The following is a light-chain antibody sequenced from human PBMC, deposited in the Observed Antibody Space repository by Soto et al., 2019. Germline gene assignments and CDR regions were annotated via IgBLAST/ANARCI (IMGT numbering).Light chain of an antibody. CDR1: SSDVGGYNY. V-gene: IGLV2-14*03. Sequence: QPVLTQPASVSGSPGHSISLSCTGTSSDVGGYNYVSWYQHHPGKAPKLIIYDVTNRPSGVSNPFSGSKSGNTASLTISGLQPEDEADYYCSSYTTSNTRQIVFGTGTKVTVL. CDR2: DVT. J-gene: IGLJ1*01. CDR3: SSYTTSNTRQIV.